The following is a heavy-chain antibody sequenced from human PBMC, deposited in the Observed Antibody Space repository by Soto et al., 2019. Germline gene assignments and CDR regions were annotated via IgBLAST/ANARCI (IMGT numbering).Heavy chain of an antibody. CDR1: GVTFSTYA. V-gene: IGHV3-30*18. Sequence: GGALRVDCSASGVTFSTYAMHWVRQAPGKGLEWVAVISHDGSNTDYGDSVKGRFTISRDNSKSTLSLQMNSLRPEDTGVYYCAKDAGSTEYFFASWGQGTLVTVSS. J-gene: IGHJ4*02. CDR2: ISHDGSNT. CDR3: AKDAGSTEYFFAS.